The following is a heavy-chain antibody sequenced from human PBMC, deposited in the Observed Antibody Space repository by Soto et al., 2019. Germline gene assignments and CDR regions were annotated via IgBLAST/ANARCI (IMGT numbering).Heavy chain of an antibody. D-gene: IGHD3-3*01. CDR3: ARGRYDFWSGYHYYYYGMDV. J-gene: IGHJ6*02. Sequence: QVQLVQSGAEVKKPGSSVKVSCKASGGTFSSYAISWVRQAPGQGLEWMGGIIPIFGTANYARKFQGRVTITADESTSTAYMELSSLRSEDTAVYYCARGRYDFWSGYHYYYYGMDVWGQGTTVTVSS. CDR2: IIPIFGTA. CDR1: GGTFSSYA. V-gene: IGHV1-69*01.